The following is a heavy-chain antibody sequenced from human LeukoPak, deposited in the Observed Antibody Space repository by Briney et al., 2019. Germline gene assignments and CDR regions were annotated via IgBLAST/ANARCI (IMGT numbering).Heavy chain of an antibody. J-gene: IGHJ4*02. CDR3: ARDRVPAALHFDY. V-gene: IGHV4-59*11. D-gene: IGHD2-2*01. CDR1: GGSISSHY. Sequence: XETLSLTCTVSGGSISSHYWSWIRQPPGKGLEWIGCIYYSGSTNYNPSLKSRITILVDTSKNQFSLKLSSVTAADTAVYYCARDRVPAALHFDYWGQGTLVTVSS. CDR2: IYYSGST.